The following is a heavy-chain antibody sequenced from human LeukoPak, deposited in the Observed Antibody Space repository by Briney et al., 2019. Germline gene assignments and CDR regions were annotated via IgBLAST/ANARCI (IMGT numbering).Heavy chain of an antibody. J-gene: IGHJ4*02. CDR3: ARKDYGSGLMYYFDY. Sequence: GESLKISCKGSGYSFTSYWIGWVRQMPGKGLEWMGIIYPGDSDTRYSPSFQGQVTISADKSISTAYLQWSSLKASDTAMYYCARKDYGSGLMYYFDYWGQGTLVTVSS. CDR1: GYSFTSYW. D-gene: IGHD3-10*01. CDR2: IYPGDSDT. V-gene: IGHV5-51*01.